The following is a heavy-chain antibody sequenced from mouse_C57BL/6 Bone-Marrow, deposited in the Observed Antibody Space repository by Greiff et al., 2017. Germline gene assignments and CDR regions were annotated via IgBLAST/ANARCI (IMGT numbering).Heavy chain of an antibody. J-gene: IGHJ3*01. CDR3: TPTGDWFAY. CDR1: GFNITDDY. CDR2: IDPENGDT. V-gene: IGHV14-4*01. Sequence: EVQLQQSGAELVRPGASVKLSCTASGFNITDDYMHWVKQRPEQGLEWIGWIDPENGDTEYASKFQGKATITADTSSNTAYLQLSSLTSEDTAVYYCTPTGDWFAYWGQGTLVTVSA.